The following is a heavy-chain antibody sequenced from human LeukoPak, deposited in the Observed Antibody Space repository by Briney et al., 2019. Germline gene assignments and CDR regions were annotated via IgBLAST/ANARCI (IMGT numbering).Heavy chain of an antibody. CDR1: GGSLSSSDYY. V-gene: IGHV4-39*01. CDR2: IYYSENT. Sequence: PSETLSLTCTVSGGSLSSSDYYWGWIRQPPGKGLGWIGSIYYSENTYYNPSLKSRVTISVDTSKNQFSLRLSFVTAADTAVYYCARYPTAMVSFDYWGQGTLVTVSS. CDR3: ARYPTAMVSFDY. D-gene: IGHD5-18*01. J-gene: IGHJ4*02.